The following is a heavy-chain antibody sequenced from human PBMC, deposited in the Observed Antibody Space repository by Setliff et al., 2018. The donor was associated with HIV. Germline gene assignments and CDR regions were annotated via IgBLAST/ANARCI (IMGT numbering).Heavy chain of an antibody. J-gene: IGHJ4*02. D-gene: IGHD6-13*01. CDR1: RFTFSNYW. CDR3: ARERKSGIAAAGTGRVFDY. CDR2: IKQDGSEK. V-gene: IGHV3-7*01. Sequence: PGGSLRLSCAASRFTFSNYWMSWVRQAPGKGLEWVANIKQDGSEKYYVDSVTGRFTISRDNAKNSLYLQMNSLRAEDTAVYYCARERKSGIAAAGTGRVFDYWGQGTLVTVSS.